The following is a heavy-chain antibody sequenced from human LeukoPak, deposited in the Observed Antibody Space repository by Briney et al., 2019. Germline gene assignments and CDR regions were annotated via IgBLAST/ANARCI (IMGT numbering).Heavy chain of an antibody. Sequence: GGTLRLSCAASGFTFSNYGMSWVRQAPGKGLEWVSAITGSGGTTYYADSMKGRFTISRDNSKNTLYLQMNSLRAEDTAVYYCAKNGDRGAFCSGGTCYPYYYYYMDVWGKGTTVTISS. D-gene: IGHD2-15*01. CDR1: GFTFSNYG. CDR2: ITGSGGTT. V-gene: IGHV3-23*01. J-gene: IGHJ6*03. CDR3: AKNGDRGAFCSGGTCYPYYYYYMDV.